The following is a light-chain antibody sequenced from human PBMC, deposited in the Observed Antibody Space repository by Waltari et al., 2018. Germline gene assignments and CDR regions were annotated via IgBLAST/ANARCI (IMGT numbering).Light chain of an antibody. J-gene: IGKJ1*01. V-gene: IGKV3-15*01. Sequence: IVMTQSPATLSVSPGEGATLSCKASQSLSSNLAWYPQNPGQLPRRLSYGASTRATGIPARFSGSGSGTEFTLTISSLQAEDFAVYYCQERGRTFGQGTKVEIK. CDR2: GAS. CDR3: QERGRT. CDR1: QSLSSN.